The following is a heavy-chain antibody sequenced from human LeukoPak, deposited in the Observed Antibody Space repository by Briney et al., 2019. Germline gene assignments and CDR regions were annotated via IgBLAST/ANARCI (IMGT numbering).Heavy chain of an antibody. V-gene: IGHV3-11*04. J-gene: IGHJ4*02. D-gene: IGHD2-15*01. CDR3: ARGRYCSGHNCYFDY. CDR1: GGSISSSSYY. CDR2: ISGSGSTI. Sequence: LSLTCTVSGGSISSSSYYWGWIRQSPGKGLEWVSYISGSGSTIYYADSVKGRFTISRDNAKNSLYLQMNSLRAEDTAVYYCARGRYCSGHNCYFDYWGQGTLVTVSS.